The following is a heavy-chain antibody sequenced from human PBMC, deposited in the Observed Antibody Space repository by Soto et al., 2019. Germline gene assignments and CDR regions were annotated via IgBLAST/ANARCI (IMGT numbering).Heavy chain of an antibody. CDR2: ISGSGGTT. J-gene: IGHJ3*02. Sequence: PGGSLSLSCAASGFPFSSYSMSWVRQAPGKGLEWVSAISGSGGTTYYADSVKGRFTFSRDNSKNTLYLQMNSLRAEDTAVYYCAKTANGWFSAFDIWGQGTMVTVSS. V-gene: IGHV3-23*01. CDR3: AKTANGWFSAFDI. D-gene: IGHD6-19*01. CDR1: GFPFSSYS.